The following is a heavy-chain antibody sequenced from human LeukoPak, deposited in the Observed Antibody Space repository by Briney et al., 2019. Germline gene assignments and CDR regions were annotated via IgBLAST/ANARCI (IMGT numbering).Heavy chain of an antibody. V-gene: IGHV4-61*02. J-gene: IGHJ4*02. D-gene: IGHD1-26*01. CDR2: IYTSGST. CDR3: ARDEGGSYFDY. Sequence: SQTLSLTCTVSGGSISSGSYYWSWIRQPAGKGLEWIGRIYTSGSTNYNPSLKSRVTISVDTSKNQFSLKLSSVTAADTAVYYCARDEGGSYFDYWGQGTLVTVSS. CDR1: GGSISSGSYY.